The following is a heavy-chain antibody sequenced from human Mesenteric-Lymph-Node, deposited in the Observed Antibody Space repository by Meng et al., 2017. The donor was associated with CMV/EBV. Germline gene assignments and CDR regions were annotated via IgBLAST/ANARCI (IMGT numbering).Heavy chain of an antibody. D-gene: IGHD4-17*01. V-gene: IGHV1-18*04. CDR3: ARAFYGDYVNDAFDI. CDR1: GYTFTSYG. J-gene: IGHJ3*02. CDR2: ISAYNGNT. Sequence: ASVKVSCKASGYTFTSYGISWVRQAPGQGLEWMGWISAYNGNTNYAQNLQGRVTMTTDTSTSTAYMELRSLRSEDTAVYYCARAFYGDYVNDAFDIWGQGTMVTVSS.